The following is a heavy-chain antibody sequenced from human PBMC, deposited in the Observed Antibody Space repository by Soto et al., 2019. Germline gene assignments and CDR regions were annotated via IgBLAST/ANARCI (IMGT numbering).Heavy chain of an antibody. CDR2: ISGSGGST. CDR1: GFTFSSYA. Sequence: EVQLLESGGGLVQPGGSLRLSCAASGFTFSSYAMSWVRQAPGKGLEWVSAISGSGGSTYYADSVKGRFTISRDNSKNTLYLQMNSLRAEDTAVYYCAKGDGSRRYFVLSPYDYWGQGTLVTVSS. J-gene: IGHJ4*02. D-gene: IGHD3-9*01. CDR3: AKGDGSRRYFVLSPYDY. V-gene: IGHV3-23*01.